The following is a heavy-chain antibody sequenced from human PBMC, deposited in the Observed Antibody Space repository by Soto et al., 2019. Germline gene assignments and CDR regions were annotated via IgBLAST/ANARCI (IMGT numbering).Heavy chain of an antibody. J-gene: IGHJ4*02. CDR1: GFSLTTRGVG. CDR3: AHRPRGFSYYFDY. Sequence: QITLKESGPTLVKPTQTLTLTCTFSGFSLTTRGVGVGWIRQPPGKALEWLALIYWDDDEGYSPSLKSRLTINKDTSKNQVVLTVTNMDPVDTATYYCAHRPRGFSYYFDYWGQGTLVTVSS. V-gene: IGHV2-5*02. CDR2: IYWDDDE. D-gene: IGHD3-10*01.